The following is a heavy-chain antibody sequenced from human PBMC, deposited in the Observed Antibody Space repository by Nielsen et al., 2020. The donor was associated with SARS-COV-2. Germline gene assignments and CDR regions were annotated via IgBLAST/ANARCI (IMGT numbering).Heavy chain of an antibody. CDR3: ARDREPGYNAVDY. CDR2: ISSGSATM. D-gene: IGHD1-14*01. J-gene: IGHJ4*02. Sequence: GGSLRLSCAASGFAFSVYSMNWVRQAPGKGLEWLSYISSGSATMYYADSVKGRFTVSRDNAKNSLYLRMNSLRAEDTATYYCARDREPGYNAVDYWGQGTLVTVSS. CDR1: GFAFSVYS. V-gene: IGHV3-48*01.